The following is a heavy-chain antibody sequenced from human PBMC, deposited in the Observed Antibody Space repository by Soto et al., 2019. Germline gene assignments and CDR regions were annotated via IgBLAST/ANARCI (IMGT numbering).Heavy chain of an antibody. J-gene: IGHJ5*02. V-gene: IGHV4-30-4*01. CDR2: IYYSGST. Sequence: SETLSLTCTVSGGSISSGDYYWSWIRQPPGKGLEWIGYIYYSGSTYYNPSLKSRVTISVDTSKNQFSLKLSSVTAADTAVYYCARDQGGRYYDLWSGSWFDPWGQGTLVTVSS. CDR3: ARDQGGRYYDLWSGSWFDP. CDR1: GGSISSGDYY. D-gene: IGHD3-3*01.